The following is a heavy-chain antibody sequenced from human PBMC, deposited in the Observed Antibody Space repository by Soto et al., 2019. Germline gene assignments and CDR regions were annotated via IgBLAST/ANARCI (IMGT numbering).Heavy chain of an antibody. D-gene: IGHD1-26*01. Sequence: QVQLVESGGGVVQPGRSLRLSCAASGFTFSSYAMHWVRQAPGKGLEWVAVISYDGSNKYYAASVKGRFTISRDNSKNTLYLQMNSLRAEDTAVYYCARGDEWEFRFDYWGQGTLVTVSS. CDR1: GFTFSSYA. CDR2: ISYDGSNK. J-gene: IGHJ4*02. V-gene: IGHV3-30-3*01. CDR3: ARGDEWEFRFDY.